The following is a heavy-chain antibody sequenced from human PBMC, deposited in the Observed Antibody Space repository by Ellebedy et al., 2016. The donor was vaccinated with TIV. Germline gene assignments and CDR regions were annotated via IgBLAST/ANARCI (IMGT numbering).Heavy chain of an antibody. CDR3: ARGTEWELSYFDY. Sequence: GESLKISXAASGFTFSSYWMHWVRQAPGKGLVWVSRINSDGSSTSYADSVKGRFTISRDNSKNTLYLQMNSLRAEDTAVYYCARGTEWELSYFDYWGQGTLVTVSS. CDR2: INSDGSST. CDR1: GFTFSSYW. D-gene: IGHD1-26*01. V-gene: IGHV3-74*01. J-gene: IGHJ4*02.